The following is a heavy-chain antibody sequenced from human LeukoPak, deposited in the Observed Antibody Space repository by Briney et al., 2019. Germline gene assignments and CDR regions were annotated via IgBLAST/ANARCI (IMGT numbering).Heavy chain of an antibody. CDR1: GFTSSSYW. J-gene: IGHJ4*02. Sequence: GGSLRLSCAASGFTSSSYWMHWARQVPGKGLEWVSSISRDGSNTKYADSVKGRFTISRDNAENSLYLQMNSLRVEDTAFYYCARDLAYSRLDYWGQGMLVTVSS. CDR2: ISRDGSNT. V-gene: IGHV3-74*01. D-gene: IGHD5-18*01. CDR3: ARDLAYSRLDY.